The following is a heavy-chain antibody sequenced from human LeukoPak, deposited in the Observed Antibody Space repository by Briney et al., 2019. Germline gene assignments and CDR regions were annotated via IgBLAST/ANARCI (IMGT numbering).Heavy chain of an antibody. J-gene: IGHJ4*02. CDR3: ARNPSMGYDSSGYYFYFDY. CDR1: GFTFSSYW. CDR2: INSDGSST. V-gene: IGHV3-74*01. D-gene: IGHD3-22*01. Sequence: GGSLRLSCAASGFTFSSYWMHWVRQAPGKGLVWVSRINSDGSSTSYADSVKGRFTISRDNAKNTLYLQMNSLRAEDTAVYYCARNPSMGYDSSGYYFYFDYWGQGTLVTVSS.